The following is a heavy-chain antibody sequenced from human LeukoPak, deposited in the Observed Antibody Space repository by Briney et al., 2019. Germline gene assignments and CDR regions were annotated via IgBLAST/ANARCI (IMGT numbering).Heavy chain of an antibody. Sequence: PSETLSLTCTVSGGSISSYYWSWIRQPPGKGLEWIGYIYYSGSTNYNPSLKSRVTISVDTSENQFSLKLSSVTAADTAVYYCARHSSSWYIDYWGQGTLVTVSS. V-gene: IGHV4-59*08. J-gene: IGHJ4*02. CDR1: GGSISSYY. D-gene: IGHD6-13*01. CDR3: ARHSSSWYIDY. CDR2: IYYSGST.